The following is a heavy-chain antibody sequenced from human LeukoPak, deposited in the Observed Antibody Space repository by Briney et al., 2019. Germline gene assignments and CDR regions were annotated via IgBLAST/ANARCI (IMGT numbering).Heavy chain of an antibody. CDR2: INPNSGGT. J-gene: IGHJ4*02. Sequence: VASVRVSCKASGGTFSIYAISWVRQAPGQGLEWMGWINPNSGGTNYAQKFQGRVTMTRDTSISTAYMELSRLRSDDTAVYYCAREGPGGARRWFDYWGQGTLVTVSS. D-gene: IGHD1-26*01. CDR1: GGTFSIYA. V-gene: IGHV1-2*02. CDR3: AREGPGGARRWFDY.